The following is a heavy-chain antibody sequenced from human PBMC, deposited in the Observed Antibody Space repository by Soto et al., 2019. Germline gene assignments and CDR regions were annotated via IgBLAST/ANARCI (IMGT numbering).Heavy chain of an antibody. CDR1: GYSFTSYW. CDR2: IYPGDSDT. V-gene: IGHV5-51*01. Sequence: GESLKISCKGSGYSFTSYWIGWVRQMPGKDLEWMGIIYPGDSDTRYSPSFQGQVTISADKSISTAYLQWSSLKASDTAMYYCARGAVAGRSTNWFDPWGQGTLVTVSS. J-gene: IGHJ5*02. D-gene: IGHD6-19*01. CDR3: ARGAVAGRSTNWFDP.